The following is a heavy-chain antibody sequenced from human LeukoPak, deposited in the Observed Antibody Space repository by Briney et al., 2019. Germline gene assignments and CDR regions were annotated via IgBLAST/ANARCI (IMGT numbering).Heavy chain of an antibody. D-gene: IGHD6-13*01. CDR2: ISAYTGNT. J-gene: IGHJ4*02. CDR3: AREEQLVPIY. V-gene: IGHV1-18*01. CDR1: GYTFTTYG. Sequence: ASVKVSCKASGYTFTTYGVTWVRQAPGQVLEWMGWISAYTGNTNYAQKFQGRVTITADESTSTAYMELSSLRSEDTAVYYCAREEQLVPIYWGQGTLVTVSS.